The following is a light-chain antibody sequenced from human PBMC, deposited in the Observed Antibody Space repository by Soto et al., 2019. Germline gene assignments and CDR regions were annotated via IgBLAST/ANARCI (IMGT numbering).Light chain of an antibody. CDR1: KSDVGVYDF. CDR3: KSYAGSTSDV. CDR2: EVV. J-gene: IGLJ1*01. Sequence: QSVLTQPPSAAGSPGQSVTISCTGTKSDVGVYDFVSWYQHHPGKAPRLIIYEVVQRPSGVPDRFSDSKSGNTASLTVSGLLAADEAEYFCKSYAGSTSDVFGSGTKVTVL. V-gene: IGLV2-8*01.